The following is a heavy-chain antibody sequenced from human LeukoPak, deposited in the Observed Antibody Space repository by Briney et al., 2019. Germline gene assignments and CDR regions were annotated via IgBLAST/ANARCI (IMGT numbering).Heavy chain of an antibody. CDR3: ARVGNGRSWDY. V-gene: IGHV3-48*02. CDR2: ISLGNSTM. CDR1: GFTFSTYA. Sequence: GGSLRLSCAASGFTFSTYAMSWARQVPGKGLEWISYISLGNSTMFYADSVKGRFTISRDNAKNSLYLQMNSLRDDDTAVYYCARVGNGRSWDYWGQGTLVSVSS. D-gene: IGHD2-15*01. J-gene: IGHJ4*02.